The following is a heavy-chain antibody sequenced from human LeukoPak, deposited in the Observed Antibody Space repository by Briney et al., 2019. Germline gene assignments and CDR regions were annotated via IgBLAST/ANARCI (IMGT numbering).Heavy chain of an antibody. CDR3: ARAGYSSSWYFDY. Sequence: SETLSLTYTVPGGSISSYYWSWIRQPPGKGLEWIGYIYYSGSTNYNPSLKSRVTISVDTSKNQFSLKLSSVTAADTAVYYCARAGYSSSWYFDYWGQGTLVTVSS. CDR1: GGSISSYY. D-gene: IGHD6-13*01. CDR2: IYYSGST. V-gene: IGHV4-59*01. J-gene: IGHJ4*02.